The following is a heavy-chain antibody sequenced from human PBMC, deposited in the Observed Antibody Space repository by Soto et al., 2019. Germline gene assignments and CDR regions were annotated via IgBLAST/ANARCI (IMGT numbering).Heavy chain of an antibody. Sequence: QLQLQESGPGLVKPSETLSLTCTVSGGSISSSSYYWGWIRQPPGKGLEWIGSIYYIGSTYYNPSLKGRVTVSVAPSKNQFSLKLSSVTAADTAVYYCAGSTSWFDPWGQGTLVTVSS. CDR1: GGSISSSSYY. J-gene: IGHJ5*02. V-gene: IGHV4-39*01. D-gene: IGHD6-13*01. CDR3: AGSTSWFDP. CDR2: IYYIGST.